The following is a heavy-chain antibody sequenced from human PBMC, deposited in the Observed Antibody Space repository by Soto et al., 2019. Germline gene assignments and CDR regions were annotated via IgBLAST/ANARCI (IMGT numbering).Heavy chain of an antibody. D-gene: IGHD3-10*01. CDR2: IYYSGST. V-gene: IGHV4-30-4*01. Sequence: SETLSLTCTVSGGSISGGAYYWSWIRQPPGKGLEWIAFIYYSGSTYYNPSLKSRVTISVDTSKNQFSLKLSSVTAADTAVYYCARGRTDLLLLWFGELFDYYGMDVWGQGTTVTVSS. CDR1: GGSISGGAYY. CDR3: ARGRTDLLLLWFGELFDYYGMDV. J-gene: IGHJ6*02.